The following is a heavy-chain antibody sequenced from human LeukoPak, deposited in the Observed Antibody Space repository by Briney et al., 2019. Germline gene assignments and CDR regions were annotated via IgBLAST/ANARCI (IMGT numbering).Heavy chain of an antibody. D-gene: IGHD2-15*01. J-gene: IGHJ4*02. CDR3: AKEGGRYSQQTYYFDY. Sequence: GGSLRLSCAASGFTFSSYGMHWVRQAPGKGLEWVAFIRYDGSNHYYADSVKGRFTISRDNSKNTLSLQMNSLRAEDTAVYYCAKEGGRYSQQTYYFDYWGQGALVTVSS. CDR1: GFTFSSYG. V-gene: IGHV3-30*02. CDR2: IRYDGSNH.